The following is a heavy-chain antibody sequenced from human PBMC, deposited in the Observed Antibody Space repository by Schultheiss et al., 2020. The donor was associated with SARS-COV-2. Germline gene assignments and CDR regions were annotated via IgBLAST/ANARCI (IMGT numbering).Heavy chain of an antibody. V-gene: IGHV1-69*13. CDR2: IIPIFGTA. CDR3: ARFGDYGGYGMDV. D-gene: IGHD4-17*01. CDR1: GYTFTGYY. J-gene: IGHJ6*02. Sequence: SVKVSCKASGYTFTGYYMHWVRQATGQGLEWMGGIIPIFGTANYAQKFQGRVTITADESTSTAYMELSSLRSEDTAVYYCARFGDYGGYGMDVWGQGTTVTVSS.